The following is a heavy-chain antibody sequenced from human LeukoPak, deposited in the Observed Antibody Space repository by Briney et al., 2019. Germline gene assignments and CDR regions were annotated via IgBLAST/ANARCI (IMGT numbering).Heavy chain of an antibody. J-gene: IGHJ4*02. CDR1: GGSISSYY. Sequence: PSETLSLTCTVSGGSISSYYWSWIRQPPGKGLEWIGYIYYSGSTNYNPSLKSRVTISVDTSKNQFSLKLSSVTAADTAVYYCASSDYVWGSYRYWGQGTLVTVSS. CDR3: ASSDYVWGSYRY. D-gene: IGHD3-16*02. V-gene: IGHV4-59*12. CDR2: IYYSGST.